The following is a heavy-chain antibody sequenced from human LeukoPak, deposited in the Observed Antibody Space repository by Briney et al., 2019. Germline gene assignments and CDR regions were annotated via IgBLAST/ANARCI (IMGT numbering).Heavy chain of an antibody. J-gene: IGHJ6*03. V-gene: IGHV3-11*04. CDR3: ARAHYYDSSGYYYYYYMDV. Sequence: PGGSLRLSCAASGFTFSDYYMSWIRQAPGKGLEWVSYISSSGSTVYYADSVKGRFTISRDNAKNSLYLQMNSLRAEDTAVYYCARAHYYDSSGYYYYYYMDVWGKGTTVTISS. CDR2: ISSSGSTV. CDR1: GFTFSDYY. D-gene: IGHD3-22*01.